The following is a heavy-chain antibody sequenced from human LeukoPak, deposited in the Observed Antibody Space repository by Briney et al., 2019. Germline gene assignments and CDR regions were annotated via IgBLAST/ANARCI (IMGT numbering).Heavy chain of an antibody. CDR2: ISTRSTYI. J-gene: IGHJ5*02. D-gene: IGHD4-17*01. Sequence: GGSLRLSCAVSGFTFSSYDMNWVRQAPGKGLEWVSSISTRSTYIYYPGSVKGRFTVSRDNAKNSLYLQMNSLRAEDTAVYYCAREDYGDYVGWFDPWGQGTLVTVSS. CDR3: AREDYGDYVGWFDP. V-gene: IGHV3-21*01. CDR1: GFTFSSYD.